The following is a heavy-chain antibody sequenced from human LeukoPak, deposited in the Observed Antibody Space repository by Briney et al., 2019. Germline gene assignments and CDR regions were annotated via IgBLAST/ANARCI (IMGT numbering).Heavy chain of an antibody. V-gene: IGHV3-30*02. D-gene: IGHD7-27*01. CDR2: MWYDGSYK. CDR1: GFTFSSYG. J-gene: IGHJ4*02. CDR3: AKGISNWGNLDY. Sequence: GGSLRLSCAASGFTFSSYGMHWVRQAPGKGLEWVAFMWYDGSYKHYAESVKGRCTISSDNSKNTLYLQMNSLRAEDTALYYCAKGISNWGNLDYWGQGTLVTVSS.